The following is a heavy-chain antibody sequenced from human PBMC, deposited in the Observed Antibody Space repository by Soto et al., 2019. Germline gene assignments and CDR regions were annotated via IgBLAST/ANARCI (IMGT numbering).Heavy chain of an antibody. J-gene: IGHJ4*02. V-gene: IGHV3-23*01. CDR1: GFTFSSFA. CDR3: AQTSQAPVGTHFFDL. Sequence: GGSLRLSCEGSGFTFSSFAMGWVRQAPGKGLEWLSSVSADGVSSFSADSVRGRFRVSRENSKNTLFLQMRFLRVEDTAVYYCAQTSQAPVGTHFFDLWGQGTKVTIYS. CDR2: VSADGVSS.